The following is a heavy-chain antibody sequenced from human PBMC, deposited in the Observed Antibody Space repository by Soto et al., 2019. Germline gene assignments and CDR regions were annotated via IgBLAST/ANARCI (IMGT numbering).Heavy chain of an antibody. CDR1: GFTFSCYA. Sequence: GSRRSCWAASGFTFSCYAMHWVRQARVKGLEWVSSISSGSSLLYYADSVRGRFTISRDNAKNSLYLQMNSLRADDTAVYYCARVPDSSAYYYYFDYWGQGTLVTVSS. CDR2: ISSGSSLL. D-gene: IGHD3-22*01. J-gene: IGHJ4*02. V-gene: IGHV3-21*01. CDR3: ARVPDSSAYYYYFDY.